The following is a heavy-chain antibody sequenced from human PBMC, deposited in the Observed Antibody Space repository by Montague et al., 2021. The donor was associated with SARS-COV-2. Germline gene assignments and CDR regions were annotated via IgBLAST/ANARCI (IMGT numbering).Heavy chain of an antibody. D-gene: IGHD3-10*01. V-gene: IGHV4-61*01. CDR3: ARVGNYFGDY. Sequence: SETLSLTCTVSGDSVSSGKYFWTWIRQPPGKGLEWIGYIFYTGSANYNPSLKSRVTISVDTSNNQFSLKLKSMTAADTAVYYCARVGNYFGDYWGQGTLVTVSS. J-gene: IGHJ4*02. CDR1: GDSVSSGKYF. CDR2: IFYTGSA.